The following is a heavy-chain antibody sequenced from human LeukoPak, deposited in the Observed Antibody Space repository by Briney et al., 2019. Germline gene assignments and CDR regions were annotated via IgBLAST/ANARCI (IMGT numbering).Heavy chain of an antibody. V-gene: IGHV3-21*01. CDR1: GFTFSSYS. CDR3: ARSNYYDSSGYYAPFDF. D-gene: IGHD3-22*01. J-gene: IGHJ4*02. Sequence: GGSLRLSCAASGFTFSSYSMNWVRQAPGKGLEWVSSISSSSSYIYYADSVKGRFTISRDNAKNSLYLQMNSLRAEDTAVYYCARSNYYDSSGYYAPFDFWGQGTLVTVSS. CDR2: ISSSSSYI.